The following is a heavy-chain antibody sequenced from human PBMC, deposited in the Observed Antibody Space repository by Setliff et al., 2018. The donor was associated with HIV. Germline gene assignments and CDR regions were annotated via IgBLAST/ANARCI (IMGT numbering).Heavy chain of an antibody. CDR3: ARWGGDRDADRDADYYSDRLTGMDAFDV. Sequence: SETLSLTCAVSGGSISSGGYSWSWIRQPPGKGLEWIGTLHHSGSTNYNPSLKSRVTISVDKPKNQLSLKLTSGTAADTAVYYCARWGGDRDADRDADYYSDRLTGMDAFDVWGQGTLVTVSS. V-gene: IGHV4-30-2*03. CDR2: LHHSGST. CDR1: GGSISSGGYS. D-gene: IGHD3-22*01. J-gene: IGHJ3*01.